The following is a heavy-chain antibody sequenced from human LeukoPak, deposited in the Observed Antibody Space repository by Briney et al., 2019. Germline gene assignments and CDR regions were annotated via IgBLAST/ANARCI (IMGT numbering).Heavy chain of an antibody. V-gene: IGHV4-59*01. CDR1: GASINSDY. CDR2: IYYSGST. D-gene: IGHD4-17*01. Sequence: SETVSLTCTVSGASINSDYWGWIRQPPGEGLEWIGYIYYSGSTTYNPSLKSRVSISVDTSKIQFSLELRSATAADTAVYYCATYGVRQVWAFDIWGPGTMVTVSS. J-gene: IGHJ3*02. CDR3: ATYGVRQVWAFDI.